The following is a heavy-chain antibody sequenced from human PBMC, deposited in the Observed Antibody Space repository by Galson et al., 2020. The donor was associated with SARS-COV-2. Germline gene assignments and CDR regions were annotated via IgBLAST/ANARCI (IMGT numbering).Heavy chain of an antibody. CDR1: GFMFSGYG. J-gene: IGHJ6*03. V-gene: IGHV3-33*01. Sequence: SCVASGFMFSGYGMHWVRQAPGKGLEWVAVIWNDGSNKSYADSLKGRFTVSRDNSRKTLYLQMNSLRADDTAVYYCARDPSANRFLNYFYYMDVWGKGTTVTVSS. D-gene: IGHD3-10*01. CDR2: IWNDGSNK. CDR3: ARDPSANRFLNYFYYMDV.